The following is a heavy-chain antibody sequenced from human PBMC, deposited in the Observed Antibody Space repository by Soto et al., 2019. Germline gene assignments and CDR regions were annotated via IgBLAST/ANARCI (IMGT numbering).Heavy chain of an antibody. Sequence: QVQLQQWGAGLLKPSETLSRTCAVYGGSFSGYYWSWIRQPPGKGLEWIGEINHSGSTNYNPSLKSRVTISVDTSKNQFSLKLSSVTAADTAVYYCARGGVVVLPPAIHYYYYMDVWDKGTTVTVSS. CDR1: GGSFSGYY. V-gene: IGHV4-34*01. CDR3: ARGGVVVLPPAIHYYYYMDV. J-gene: IGHJ6*03. CDR2: INHSGST. D-gene: IGHD2-2*01.